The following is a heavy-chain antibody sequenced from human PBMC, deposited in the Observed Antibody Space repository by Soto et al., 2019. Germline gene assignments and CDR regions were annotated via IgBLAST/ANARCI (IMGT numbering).Heavy chain of an antibody. Sequence: QVQLVQSGAEVKKPGSSVKVSCKASGGTFSSYAISWVRQAPGQGLEGMGGIIPIFGTANYAQKFEGRVKITADESTSTAYMELSSLRSEDTAVYYCARAPIYSSSWYGGWFDPWGQGTLVTVSS. V-gene: IGHV1-69*01. CDR1: GGTFSSYA. CDR2: IIPIFGTA. CDR3: ARAPIYSSSWYGGWFDP. J-gene: IGHJ5*02. D-gene: IGHD6-13*01.